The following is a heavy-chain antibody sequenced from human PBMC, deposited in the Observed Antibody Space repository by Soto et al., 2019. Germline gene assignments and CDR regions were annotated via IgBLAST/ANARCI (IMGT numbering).Heavy chain of an antibody. Sequence: SQTLSLTCAISGDSVSSNTAAWNWIRSSPSRGLEWLGRTYYRSNWRHDYAVSVKSRITVNPDTSKNHFSLQLNSVTPDDTAVYYCARDHGVVVAAVYYYGMDVWGQGTTVTVSS. D-gene: IGHD2-15*01. V-gene: IGHV6-1*01. CDR1: GDSVSSNTAA. CDR2: TYYRSNWRH. J-gene: IGHJ6*02. CDR3: ARDHGVVVAAVYYYGMDV.